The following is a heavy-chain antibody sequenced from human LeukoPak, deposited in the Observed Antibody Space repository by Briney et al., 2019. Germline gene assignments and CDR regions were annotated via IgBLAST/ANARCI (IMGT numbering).Heavy chain of an antibody. V-gene: IGHV3-30*04. CDR1: GFTFSRYA. CDR3: AKAHIADYAPDY. J-gene: IGHJ4*02. CDR2: ISDDGTKK. D-gene: IGHD4/OR15-4a*01. Sequence: GRSLRLSCAASGFTFSRYAIHWVRQAPGKGLDWVAVISDDGTKKNYAESVKGRFTISRDNSKNTLFLQMNSLRAEDTAVYYCAKAHIADYAPDYWGQGTLVTVSS.